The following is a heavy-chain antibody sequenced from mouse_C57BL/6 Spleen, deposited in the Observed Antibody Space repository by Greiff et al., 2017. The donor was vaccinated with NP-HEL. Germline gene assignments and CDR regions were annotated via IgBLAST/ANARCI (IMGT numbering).Heavy chain of an antibody. V-gene: IGHV1-55*01. CDR3: AREGGPYDYDGVGYAMDY. D-gene: IGHD2-4*01. J-gene: IGHJ4*01. Sequence: QVQLQQPGAELVKPGASVKMSCKASGYTFTSYWITWVKQRPGQGLEWIGDIYPGSGSTNYNEKFKSKATLTVDTSSSTAYMQLSSLTSEDSAVYYCAREGGPYDYDGVGYAMDYWGQGTSVTVSS. CDR1: GYTFTSYW. CDR2: IYPGSGST.